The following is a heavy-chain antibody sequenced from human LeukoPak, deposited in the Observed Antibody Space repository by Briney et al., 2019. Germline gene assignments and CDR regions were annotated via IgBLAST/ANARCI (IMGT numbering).Heavy chain of an antibody. V-gene: IGHV5-51*01. CDR2: IYPGDSDT. Sequence: PGESPKISCKGSGYSFTTYWIGWVRQMPGKGLGWMGIIYPGDSDTKYSPSFQGQVTISADKSISTAYLQWSSLKASDTAMYYCARRGPAVALDYWGQGTLVTVSS. J-gene: IGHJ4*02. D-gene: IGHD6-19*01. CDR1: GYSFTTYW. CDR3: ARRGPAVALDY.